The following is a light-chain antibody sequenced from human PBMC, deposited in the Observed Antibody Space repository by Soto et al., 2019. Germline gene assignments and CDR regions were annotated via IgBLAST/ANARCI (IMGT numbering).Light chain of an antibody. J-gene: IGKJ1*01. V-gene: IGKV1-5*03. CDR3: QQYNSYRT. CDR2: KAS. Sequence: DLQMTQSPSTLSASVGDRVTITCRASQSISSWLAWYQQKPGKAPKLLIYKASSLESGVPSRFSGSGCGTEFTLTIRSLQPDDFAPYYCQQYNSYRTFGQGTKVEIK. CDR1: QSISSW.